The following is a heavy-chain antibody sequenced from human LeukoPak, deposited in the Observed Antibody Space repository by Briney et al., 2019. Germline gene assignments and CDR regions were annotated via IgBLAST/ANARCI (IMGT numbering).Heavy chain of an antibody. Sequence: GGSLRLSCAASGFIFSDYAMHWVRQAPGKGLDYVASISNKGDTTYYANSVKGRFTISRGDSKNTLYLQMGSLRVDDMAVYYCARDPGEAPRGPFFEYWGQGTLVTVSS. D-gene: IGHD1-26*01. J-gene: IGHJ4*02. V-gene: IGHV3-64*01. CDR1: GFIFSDYA. CDR3: ARDPGEAPRGPFFEY. CDR2: ISNKGDTT.